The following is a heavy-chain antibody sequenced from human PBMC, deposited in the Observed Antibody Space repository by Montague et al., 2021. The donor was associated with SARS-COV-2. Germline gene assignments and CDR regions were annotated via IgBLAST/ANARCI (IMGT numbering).Heavy chain of an antibody. J-gene: IGHJ4*02. CDR1: GGSISSGGYY. Sequence: TLSLTCTVSGGSISSGGYYWSWIRQHPGKGLEWIGYIYYSGSTYYNPSLKSRVTISVDTSKNQFSLKLSSVTAADTAVYYCACYVDSSGWLNHRGSGTFDYWGQGTLVTVSS. CDR3: ACYVDSSGWLNHRGSGTFDY. V-gene: IGHV4-31*03. CDR2: IYYSGST. D-gene: IGHD6-19*01.